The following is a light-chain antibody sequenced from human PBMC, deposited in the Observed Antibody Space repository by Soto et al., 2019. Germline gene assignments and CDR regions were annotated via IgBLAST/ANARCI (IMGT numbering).Light chain of an antibody. CDR2: GSS. J-gene: IGKJ2*01. Sequence: EVELTQSPGTLSLSPGERATLSCRASQSVSNNYFSWYQQKPGQAPRLLIFGSSARATGIPDRCSGSGSGTEYTLTTSRLEPDDVSVYYCQQYCSSPPYTFGQGTKLEIK. CDR1: QSVSNNY. V-gene: IGKV3-20*01. CDR3: QQYCSSPPYT.